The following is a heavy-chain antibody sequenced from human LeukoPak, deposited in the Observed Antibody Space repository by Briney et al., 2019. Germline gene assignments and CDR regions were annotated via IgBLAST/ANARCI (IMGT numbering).Heavy chain of an antibody. CDR2: IYSGDST. V-gene: IGHV3-66*01. CDR1: GFTVSSNY. CDR3: ARDNALAQKYYYDSSGYPYYYYYYGMDV. Sequence: GGSLRLSCAASGFTVSSNYMTWVRQAPGKGLEWVSIIYSGDSTYYADSVKGRFTISRDNSKNTLYLQMNSLRAEDTAVYYCARDNALAQKYYYDSSGYPYYYYYYGMDVWGQGTTVTVSS. D-gene: IGHD3-22*01. J-gene: IGHJ6*02.